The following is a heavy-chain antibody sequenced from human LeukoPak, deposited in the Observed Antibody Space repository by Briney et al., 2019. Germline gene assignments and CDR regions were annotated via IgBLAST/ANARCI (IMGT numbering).Heavy chain of an antibody. CDR1: GFTFSSYS. D-gene: IGHD3-3*01. CDR3: ARDPTWSGYYPTPGWFDP. CDR2: ISSSSSYI. Sequence: GGSLRLSCAASGFTFSSYSMNWVRQAPGKGLEWVSSISSSSSYIYYADSVKGRFTISRDNAKNSLYLQMNSLRAEDTAVYYCARDPTWSGYYPTPGWFDPWGQGTLVTVSS. V-gene: IGHV3-21*01. J-gene: IGHJ5*02.